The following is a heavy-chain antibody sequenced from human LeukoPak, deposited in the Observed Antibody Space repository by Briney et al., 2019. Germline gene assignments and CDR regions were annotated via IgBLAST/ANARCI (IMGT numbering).Heavy chain of an antibody. Sequence: SETLSLTCTVSGGSVSSGSNYWSWIRQPPGKGLEWIGYIYYSGSTNYNPSLKSRVTISVDTSKNQFSLKLSSVTAADTAVYYCARSYSFDAFDIWGQGTMVTVSS. V-gene: IGHV4-61*01. CDR3: ARSYSFDAFDI. CDR1: GGSVSSGSNY. CDR2: IYYSGST. D-gene: IGHD5-18*01. J-gene: IGHJ3*02.